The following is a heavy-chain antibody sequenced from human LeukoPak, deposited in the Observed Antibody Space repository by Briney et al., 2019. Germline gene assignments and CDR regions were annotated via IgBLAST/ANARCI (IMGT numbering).Heavy chain of an antibody. D-gene: IGHD3-22*01. V-gene: IGHV1-18*01. CDR3: ARGVHYYDSSGYYDDAFDI. J-gene: IGHJ3*02. Sequence: ASVKVSCKASGYTFTSYGISWVRQAPGQGLEWMGWISAYNGNTNYAQKLQGRVTMTTDTSTSTAYMELRSLRSDDTALYYCARGVHYYDSSGYYDDAFDIWGQGTMVTVSS. CDR2: ISAYNGNT. CDR1: GYTFTSYG.